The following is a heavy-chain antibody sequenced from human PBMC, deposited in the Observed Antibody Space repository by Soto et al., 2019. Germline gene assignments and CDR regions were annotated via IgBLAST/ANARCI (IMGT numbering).Heavy chain of an antibody. CDR2: ISYDGSNK. D-gene: IGHD3-16*02. CDR3: ARDLGSTELSLYWYYGMDV. Sequence: QVQLVESGGGVVQPGRSLRLSCAASGFTFSSYAMHWVRQAPGKGLEWVAVISYDGSNKYYADSVKGRFTISRDNSKNTLYLQMNSLRAEDTAVYYCARDLGSTELSLYWYYGMDVWGQGTTVTVSS. CDR1: GFTFSSYA. J-gene: IGHJ6*02. V-gene: IGHV3-30-3*01.